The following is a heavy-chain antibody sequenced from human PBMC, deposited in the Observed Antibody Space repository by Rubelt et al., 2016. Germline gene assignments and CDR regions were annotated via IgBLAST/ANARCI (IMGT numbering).Heavy chain of an antibody. CDR1: GFNFNNNA. CDR3: ASGLTTKYYFDY. D-gene: IGHD4/OR15-4a*01. Sequence: EVQLLESGGGLVQPGGSLRLSCVASGFNFNNNAMSWVRQAPGKGLEWVSVIYTGGSTYYADSVKGRFTISRDNSENTLSLQMNSLRAEDTAVYYCASGLTTKYYFDYWGQGTLVTVSS. J-gene: IGHJ4*02. V-gene: IGHV3-23*03. CDR2: IYTGGST.